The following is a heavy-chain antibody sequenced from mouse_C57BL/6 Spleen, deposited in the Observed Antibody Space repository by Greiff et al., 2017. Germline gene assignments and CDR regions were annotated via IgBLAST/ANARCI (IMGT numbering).Heavy chain of an antibody. V-gene: IGHV1-69*01. CDR2: IDPSDSYT. J-gene: IGHJ1*03. CDR1: GYTFTSYW. CDR3: ARRYYDFDYWYFDV. Sequence: QVQLQQPGAELVMPGASVKLSCKASGYTFTSYWLHWVKPRPGQGLEWIGEIDPSDSYTNYNQKFKVKSTLTVDKSSSTAYMQLSSLTSEDSAVYYCARRYYDFDYWYFDVWGTGTTVTVSS. D-gene: IGHD2-4*01.